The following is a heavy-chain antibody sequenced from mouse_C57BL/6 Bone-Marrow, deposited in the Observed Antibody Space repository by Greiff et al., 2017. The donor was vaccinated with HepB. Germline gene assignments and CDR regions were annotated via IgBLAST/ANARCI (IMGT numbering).Heavy chain of an antibody. CDR2: INPGSGGT. V-gene: IGHV1-54*01. CDR3: ARSDWAWFAY. D-gene: IGHD4-1*01. J-gene: IGHJ3*01. CDR1: GYAFTNYL. Sequence: LVESGAELVRPGTSVKVSCKASGYAFTNYLIEWVKQRPGQGLEWIGVINPGSGGTNYNEKFKGKATLTADKSSSTAYMQLSSLTSEDSAVYFCARSDWAWFAYWGQGTLVTVSA.